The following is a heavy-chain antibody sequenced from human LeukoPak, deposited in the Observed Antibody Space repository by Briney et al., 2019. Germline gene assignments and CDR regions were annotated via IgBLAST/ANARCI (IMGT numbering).Heavy chain of an antibody. J-gene: IGHJ4*02. V-gene: IGHV1-2*02. CDR3: ARDFQRWLQPTGY. CDR1: GYTFTNYF. CDR2: INPNSGGT. Sequence: ASVKVSCKASGYTFTNYFMHWARQAPGQGLEWMGWINPNSGGTNYAQKFQGRVTMTRDTSISTAYMELSRPRSDDTAVYYCARDFQRWLQPTGYWGQGTLVTVSS. D-gene: IGHD5-24*01.